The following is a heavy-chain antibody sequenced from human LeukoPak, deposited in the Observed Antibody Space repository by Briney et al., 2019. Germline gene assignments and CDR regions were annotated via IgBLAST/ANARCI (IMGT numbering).Heavy chain of an antibody. V-gene: IGHV4-38-2*02. D-gene: IGHD2-8*01. CDR3: ARDCGSTNGVCYVNY. J-gene: IGHJ4*02. CDR2: IYHSGST. Sequence: SETLSLTCTVSGYSISSGHYWGWIRQPPGKGLEWIGSIYHSGSTYYNPSLKSRVTISVDTSKNQFSLKLSSVTAADTAVYYCARDCGSTNGVCYVNYWGQGTLVTVSS. CDR1: GYSISSGHY.